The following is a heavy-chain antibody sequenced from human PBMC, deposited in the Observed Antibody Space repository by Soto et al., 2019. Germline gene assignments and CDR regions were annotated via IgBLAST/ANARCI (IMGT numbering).Heavy chain of an antibody. Sequence: GGSLRHSCASSGCTFSSYAMIWVRQAPGKGLEWVSAISGSGGSTYYADSVKGRFTISRDNSKNTLYLQMNSLRAEDTAVYYCAKFQIYYYGSGSYCDAFDIWGQGTMVTVSS. D-gene: IGHD3-10*01. CDR3: AKFQIYYYGSGSYCDAFDI. V-gene: IGHV3-23*01. CDR2: ISGSGGST. CDR1: GCTFSSYA. J-gene: IGHJ3*02.